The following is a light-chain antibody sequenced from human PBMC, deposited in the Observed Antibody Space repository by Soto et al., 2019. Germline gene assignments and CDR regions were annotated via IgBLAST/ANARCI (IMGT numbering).Light chain of an antibody. Sequence: QSALTQPPSVSGSPGQSVAISCTGTSNDVGGYDYVSWYQQHPGKAPKLLIFEVNKRPSGVPDRFSGSKSGNTASLTVSGLQAEDEADYHCGSYGGSTNLIFGEGTKVTVL. CDR1: SNDVGGYDY. V-gene: IGLV2-8*01. CDR3: GSYGGSTNLI. J-gene: IGLJ2*01. CDR2: EVN.